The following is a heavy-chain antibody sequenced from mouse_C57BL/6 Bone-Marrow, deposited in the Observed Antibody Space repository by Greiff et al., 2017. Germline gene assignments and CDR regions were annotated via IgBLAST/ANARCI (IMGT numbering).Heavy chain of an antibody. CDR3: TATMVTTYYFDD. V-gene: IGHV6-3*01. D-gene: IGHD2-2*01. J-gene: IGHJ2*01. CDR2: IRLKSDNYAT. Sequence: EVKLMESGGGLVQPGGSMKLSCVASGFTFSNYWMNWVRQSPEKGLEWVAQIRLKSDNYATHYAESVKGRFTISRDDSKSSVYLQMNNLRAEDTGIYYCTATMVTTYYFDDWGQGTTLTVSS. CDR1: GFTFSNYW.